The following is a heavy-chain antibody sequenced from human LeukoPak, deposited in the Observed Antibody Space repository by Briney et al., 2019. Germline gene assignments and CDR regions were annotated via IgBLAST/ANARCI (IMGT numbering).Heavy chain of an antibody. J-gene: IGHJ3*02. CDR3: AREDTGVAFDI. CDR1: GFTVSSNY. V-gene: IGHV3-69-1*02. Sequence: GGSLRLSCAASGFTVSSNYMNWVRQAPGKGLEWVSYISGSGIKHYADSVKGRFTISRDNAKNSLYLQMNSLRVEDTAVYYCAREDTGVAFDIWGQGTTVTV. D-gene: IGHD2-8*01. CDR2: ISGSGIK.